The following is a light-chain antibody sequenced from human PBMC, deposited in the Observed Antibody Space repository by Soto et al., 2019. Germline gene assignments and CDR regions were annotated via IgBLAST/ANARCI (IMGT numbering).Light chain of an antibody. J-gene: IGKJ1*01. CDR1: QTVNSRY. CDR3: LQYGSSRWT. CDR2: GAS. Sequence: EIVLTQSPGTLSLSPGERATLSCRASQTVNSRYLAWYQQKRGQAPRLLIYGASSRATGIPDRFSGSGSGTDFNLSIRRLEPEDFAMYYCLQYGSSRWTFGQGTKVKIK. V-gene: IGKV3-20*01.